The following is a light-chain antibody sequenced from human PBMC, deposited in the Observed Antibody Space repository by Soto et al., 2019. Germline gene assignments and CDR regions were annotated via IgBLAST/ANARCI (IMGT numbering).Light chain of an antibody. CDR2: GAS. V-gene: IGKV3-20*01. J-gene: IGKJ1*01. CDR3: QQYGSSPWT. CDR1: QSVSSNY. Sequence: EVVLTQSPGTLSLSPGERATLSCRASQSVSSNYLAWCQQKPGQAPRLLIYGASSRATGSPDRFSGSGSGTDFTLTISRLEPEEFAVYYCQQYGSSPWTFGQGTKVEIK.